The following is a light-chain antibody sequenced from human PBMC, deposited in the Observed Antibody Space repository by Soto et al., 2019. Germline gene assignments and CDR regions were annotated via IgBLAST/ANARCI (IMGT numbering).Light chain of an antibody. J-gene: IGKJ1*01. CDR1: QDLINN. Sequence: DIQMIQSPSSLSACVGERFPITCRARQDLINNLAWYPRKLGKVPDLLIHAASTLQSGVPSRFSGSGSGTDFSLTISSLQPEEVATYSCQKYNSAPRTVGQGTKVDIK. CDR3: QKYNSAPRT. CDR2: AAS. V-gene: IGKV1-27*01.